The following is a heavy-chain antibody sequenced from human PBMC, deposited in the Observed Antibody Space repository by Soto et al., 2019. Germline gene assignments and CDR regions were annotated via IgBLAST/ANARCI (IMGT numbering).Heavy chain of an antibody. J-gene: IGHJ4*02. CDR2: IYYSGST. Sequence: SETLSLTCTVSGGSISSYYWSWIRQPPGKGLEWIGYIYYSGSTNYNPSLKSRVTISVDTSKNQFSLKLSSVTAADTAVYYCARTYGSGSFDFDYWGQGTLVTVS. V-gene: IGHV4-59*01. CDR3: ARTYGSGSFDFDY. CDR1: GGSISSYY. D-gene: IGHD3-10*01.